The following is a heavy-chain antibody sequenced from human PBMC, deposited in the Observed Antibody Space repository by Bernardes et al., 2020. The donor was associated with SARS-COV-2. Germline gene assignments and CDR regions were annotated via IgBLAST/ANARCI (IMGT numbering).Heavy chain of an antibody. CDR3: ARVHGWPPNYYYGMDV. CDR2: IKQAGSEK. J-gene: IGHJ6*02. CDR1: GFHFGSYW. Sequence: GGSLRLSCVASGFHFGSYWMSWVRQAPGKGLEWVANIKQAGSEKYYVDSVKGRFTISRDNAKNSLYLQMNSLRAEDTAVYYCARVHGWPPNYYYGMDVWGQGTTVTVSS. V-gene: IGHV3-7*04. D-gene: IGHD2-15*01.